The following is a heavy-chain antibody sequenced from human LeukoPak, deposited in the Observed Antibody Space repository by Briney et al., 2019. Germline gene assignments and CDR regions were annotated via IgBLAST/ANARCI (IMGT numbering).Heavy chain of an antibody. V-gene: IGHV4-59*01. CDR3: ARGGYSSSWYTYYYYYMDV. CDR2: IYYSGST. J-gene: IGHJ6*03. Sequence: PSETLSLTCTVSGGSISSYYWSWIRQPPGKGLEWIGYIYYSGSTNYNPSLRSQVTISVDTSKNQFSLKLNSVTAADTAVYYCARGGYSSSWYTYYYYYMDVWGKGTTVTVSS. D-gene: IGHD6-13*01. CDR1: GGSISSYY.